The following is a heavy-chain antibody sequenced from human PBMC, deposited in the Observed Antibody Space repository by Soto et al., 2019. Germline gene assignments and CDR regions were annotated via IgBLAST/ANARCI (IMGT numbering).Heavy chain of an antibody. CDR2: IYSGGST. V-gene: IGHV3-53*04. D-gene: IGHD6-19*01. J-gene: IGHJ6*02. Sequence: GGSLRLSCAASGFTVSSNYMSWVRQAPWKGLEWVSVIYSGGSTYYADSVKGRFTISRHNSKNTLYLQMNSLRAEDTAVYYCARSNSGWYSAYYYYGMDVWGQGTTVTVSS. CDR1: GFTVSSNY. CDR3: ARSNSGWYSAYYYYGMDV.